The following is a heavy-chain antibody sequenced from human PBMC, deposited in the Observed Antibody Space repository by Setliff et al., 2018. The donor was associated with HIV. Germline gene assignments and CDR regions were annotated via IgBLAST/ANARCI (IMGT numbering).Heavy chain of an antibody. J-gene: IGHJ4*02. CDR2: INCNGQTT. CDR3: VRDFEYWSGVFVWGYFHF. D-gene: IGHD3-3*01. CDR1: GFTFSSFS. Sequence: GGSLRLSCSSSGFTFSSFSMHWVRQAPGKGLQSVAGINCNGQTTSYGDSVKGRFTISRDNSKNTLSLQLNSLRPEATAMYHCVRDFEYWSGVFVWGYFHFWGQGTPVTVSS. V-gene: IGHV3-64D*08.